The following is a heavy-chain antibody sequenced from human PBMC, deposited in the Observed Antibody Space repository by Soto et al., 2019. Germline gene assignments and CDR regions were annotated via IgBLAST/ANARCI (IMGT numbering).Heavy chain of an antibody. CDR1: GGSISSGGYY. J-gene: IGHJ4*02. CDR3: ARTSRITIFGVVKGPFDY. D-gene: IGHD3-3*01. V-gene: IGHV4-31*03. Sequence: PSETLSLTCTVSGGSISSGGYYWSWIRQHPGKGLEWIGYIYYSGSTYYNPSLKSRVTISVDTSKNQFSLKLSSVTAADTAVYYCARTSRITIFGVVKGPFDYWGQGTLVTVSS. CDR2: IYYSGST.